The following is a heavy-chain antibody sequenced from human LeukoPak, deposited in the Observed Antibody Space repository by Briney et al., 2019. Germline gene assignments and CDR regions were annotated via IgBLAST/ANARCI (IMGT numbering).Heavy chain of an antibody. CDR1: GGSISSYY. CDR3: ARVAVVRGVEDAYYYYYMDV. CDR2: IYYIGST. V-gene: IGHV4-59*01. Sequence: PSETLYLTCTVSGGSISSYYWSWIRQPPGEGLQWIGGIYYIGSTNYNPPLISRLTISVDTSTKQFSLKLSSVTDADTAVYYCARVAVVRGVEDAYYYYYMDVWGKGTTVTVSS. J-gene: IGHJ6*03. D-gene: IGHD3-10*01.